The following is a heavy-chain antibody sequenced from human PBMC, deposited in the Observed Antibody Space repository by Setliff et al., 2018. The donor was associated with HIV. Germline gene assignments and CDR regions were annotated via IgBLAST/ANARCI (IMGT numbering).Heavy chain of an antibody. V-gene: IGHV1-18*01. CDR1: GYTFTSYG. D-gene: IGHD3-10*01. CDR3: AKSPELLWFGGSQPHAFDI. J-gene: IGHJ3*02. Sequence: ASVKVSCKSSGYTFTSYGISWVRQAPGQGLEWMGWISAYNGNTNYAQKLQGRVTMTTDTSTSTAYMELRSLRSDDTAVYYCAKSPELLWFGGSQPHAFDIWGQGTMVTVSS. CDR2: ISAYNGNT.